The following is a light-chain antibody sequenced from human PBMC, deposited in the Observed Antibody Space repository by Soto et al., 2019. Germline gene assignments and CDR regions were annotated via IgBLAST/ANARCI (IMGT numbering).Light chain of an antibody. Sequence: VLTQSPATLSLSPGDRVTLSCRASVGIRNVLFWYQQRPGQAPRLLMYDASRRATGTPVRFSGSGFGTDFSLTISSLEPEDFATYYCHHRDDRPPMYTFGQGTTLEI. CDR3: HHRDDRPPMYT. J-gene: IGKJ2*01. CDR2: DAS. CDR1: VGIRNV. V-gene: IGKV3-11*01.